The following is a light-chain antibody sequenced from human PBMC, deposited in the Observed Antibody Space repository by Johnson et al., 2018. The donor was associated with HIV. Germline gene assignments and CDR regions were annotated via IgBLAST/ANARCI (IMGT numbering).Light chain of an antibody. CDR1: SSNIGNNY. CDR3: GTWHSALSGGGV. J-gene: IGLJ1*01. Sequence: QPVLTQTPSVSAAPGQKVTISCSGSSSNIGNNYVSWYQQLPGTAPKLLIYDNNKRPSGIPDRFSGSKSGTSATLGITGLQTGDEADYYCGTWHSALSGGGVFGTGTRVTVL. V-gene: IGLV1-51*01. CDR2: DNN.